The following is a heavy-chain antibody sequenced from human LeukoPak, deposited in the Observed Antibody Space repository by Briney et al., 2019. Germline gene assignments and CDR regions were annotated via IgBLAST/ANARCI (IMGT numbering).Heavy chain of an antibody. J-gene: IGHJ3*02. Sequence: PSETLSLTCTVSGGSISSYYWSWIRQPPGKGLEWIGYIYYSGSTNHNPSLKSRVTISVDTSKNQFSLKLSSVTAADTAVYYCARWGDYGPDAFDIWGQGTMVTVSS. CDR3: ARWGDYGPDAFDI. CDR1: GGSISSYY. D-gene: IGHD4-17*01. V-gene: IGHV4-59*08. CDR2: IYYSGST.